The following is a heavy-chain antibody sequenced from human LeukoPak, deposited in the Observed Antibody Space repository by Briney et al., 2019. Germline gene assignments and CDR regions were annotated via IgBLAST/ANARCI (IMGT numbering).Heavy chain of an antibody. CDR3: ARVPGSGASDY. V-gene: IGHV4-59*01. CDR1: GGSISSYY. Sequence: PSETLSLTCTVSGGSISSYYWSWIRQPPGKGLEWIGYIYYSGSTNYNPSLKSRVTISVDTSKNQFSLKLSSVTAADTAVYYCARVPGSGASDYWGQGTLDTVSS. D-gene: IGHD1-26*01. CDR2: IYYSGST. J-gene: IGHJ4*02.